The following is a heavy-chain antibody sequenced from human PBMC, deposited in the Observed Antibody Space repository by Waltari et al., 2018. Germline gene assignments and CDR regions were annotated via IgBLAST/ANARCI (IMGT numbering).Heavy chain of an antibody. Sequence: EEQLVESGGGLVQPGGSLRLSCVAYGSIFSNYWMHWVRQVPGKGLVWVSRISEDGSVANYADSVQGRFTVSRDNARNTLYLQMDSLRVEDTAVYYCARHLHYWGQGTLVTVSS. CDR2: ISEDGSVA. J-gene: IGHJ4*02. CDR1: GSIFSNYW. CDR3: ARHLHY. V-gene: IGHV3-74*01.